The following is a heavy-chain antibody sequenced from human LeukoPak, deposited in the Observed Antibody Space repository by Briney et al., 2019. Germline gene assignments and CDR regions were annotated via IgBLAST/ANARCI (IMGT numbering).Heavy chain of an antibody. CDR1: GFTVSSNY. V-gene: IGHV3-66*01. CDR2: IYSGGST. Sequence: GGSLRLSCTVSGFTVSSNYMSWVRQAPGKGLEWVSVIYSGGSTYYADSVKGRFTISRDNSKNTLYLQMSSLRADDTAVYYCSKKGQSEDYGKPGWGQGTLVTVSS. J-gene: IGHJ4*02. D-gene: IGHD4-17*01. CDR3: SKKGQSEDYGKPG.